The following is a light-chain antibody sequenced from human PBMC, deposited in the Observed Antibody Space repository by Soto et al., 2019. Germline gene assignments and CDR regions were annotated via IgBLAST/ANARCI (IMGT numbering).Light chain of an antibody. CDR3: QQYDNWPPFT. CDR2: GTY. J-gene: IGKJ3*01. V-gene: IGKV3D-15*01. Sequence: EIVMTQSPATLSVSPGDTVTLSCRASQSVSSNLAWYQQKPGQAPRLLIYGTYTRATGIPARFSGSGSGTEFTLTISSLQSEDLAVYYCQQYDNWPPFTFGPGTQVELK. CDR1: QSVSSN.